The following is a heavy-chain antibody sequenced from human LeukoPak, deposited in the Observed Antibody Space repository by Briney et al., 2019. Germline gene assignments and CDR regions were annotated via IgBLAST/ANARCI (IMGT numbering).Heavy chain of an antibody. Sequence: SETLSLTCTVSGGSISGYYWSWIRQPPGKGLEWIGYIYHSGSTNYNPSLKSRITISVDTSKNQFSLKLSSVTAADTAVYYCSRESGPYCPFGHWGQGTLVAVTS. V-gene: IGHV4-59*12. CDR2: IYHSGST. J-gene: IGHJ5*02. D-gene: IGHD1-26*01. CDR1: GGSISGYY. CDR3: SRESGPYCPFGH.